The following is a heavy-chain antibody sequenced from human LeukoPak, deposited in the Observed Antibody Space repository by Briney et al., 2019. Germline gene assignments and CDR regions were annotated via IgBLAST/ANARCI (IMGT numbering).Heavy chain of an antibody. CDR3: AKDPDPYCTSTSCYAWYFDY. V-gene: IGHV3-30-3*01. CDR1: GFTFSSYA. J-gene: IGHJ4*02. D-gene: IGHD2-2*01. CDR2: ISYDGSNK. Sequence: GGSLRLSCAASGFTFSSYAMHWVRQAPGKGLEWVAVISYDGSNKYYADSVKGRFTISRDNSKNTLYLQMNTLRAEDTAVYYCAKDPDPYCTSTSCYAWYFDYWGQGTLVTVSS.